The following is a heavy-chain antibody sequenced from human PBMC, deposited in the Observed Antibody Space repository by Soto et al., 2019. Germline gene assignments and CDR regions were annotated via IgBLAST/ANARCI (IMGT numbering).Heavy chain of an antibody. J-gene: IGHJ4*02. Sequence: EVQLLESGGGLVQPGGSLRLSCAASGFTFSSYAMSWVRQAPGKGLEWVAAISGSGGNTYYADSVKGRFTISRDNSKNTLHLQMNSLRAEDTAVYYFAKVGGTMVRGVIWDYWGQGTLVTVSS. D-gene: IGHD3-10*01. CDR3: AKVGGTMVRGVIWDY. V-gene: IGHV3-23*01. CDR1: GFTFSSYA. CDR2: ISGSGGNT.